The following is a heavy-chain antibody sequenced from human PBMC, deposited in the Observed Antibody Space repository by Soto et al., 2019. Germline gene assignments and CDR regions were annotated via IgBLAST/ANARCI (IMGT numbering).Heavy chain of an antibody. CDR2: IYYSGST. D-gene: IGHD2-8*01. V-gene: IGHV4-59*01. J-gene: IGHJ4*02. Sequence: SETLSLTCTVSGGSISSYYWSWIRQPPGKGLEWIGYIYYSGSTNYNPSLKSRVTISVDTSKNQFSLKLSSVTAADTAVYYCARIGYCTNGVCPYYFDYWGQGTLVTVSS. CDR3: ARIGYCTNGVCPYYFDY. CDR1: GGSISSYY.